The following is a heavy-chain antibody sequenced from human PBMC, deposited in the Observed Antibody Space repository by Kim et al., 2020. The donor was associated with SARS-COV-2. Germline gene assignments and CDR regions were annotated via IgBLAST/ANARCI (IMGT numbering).Heavy chain of an antibody. Sequence: PSFQGQVTISADKSISTAYLQWSSLKASDTAMYYCARSSGSYFAYNWFDPWGQGTLVTVSS. CDR3: ARSSGSYFAYNWFDP. J-gene: IGHJ5*02. V-gene: IGHV5-51*01. D-gene: IGHD1-26*01.